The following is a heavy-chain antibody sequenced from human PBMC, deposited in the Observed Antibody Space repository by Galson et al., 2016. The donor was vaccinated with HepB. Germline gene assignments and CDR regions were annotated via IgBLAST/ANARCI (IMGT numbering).Heavy chain of an antibody. CDR2: IHHSGNT. D-gene: IGHD2-2*03. J-gene: IGHJ4*01. Sequence: SETLSLTCTVSGASTRTYYWSWIRQPPGKGLEWIGYIHHSGNTNYNPSLKSRFTISVDTAKYQISLKVTSVTAADTAVNYCATGYSSFDPGNNFDYWGHGTLVTVSS. CDR3: ATGYSSFDPGNNFDY. CDR1: GASTRTYY. V-gene: IGHV4-59*01.